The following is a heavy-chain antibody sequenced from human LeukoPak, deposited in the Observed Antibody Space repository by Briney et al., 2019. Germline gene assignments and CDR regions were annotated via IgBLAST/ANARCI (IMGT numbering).Heavy chain of an antibody. Sequence: GASVKVSCKASGYTFTSYGITWVRQAPGQGLEWMGWISASNGDTNYAQKLQGRVTMTTDTPTSTAYMELRSLRSEDTAVYYCARTYYYDSSGYGEGYFDYWGQGTLVTVSS. CDR3: ARTYYYDSSGYGEGYFDY. CDR1: GYTFTSYG. V-gene: IGHV1-18*01. D-gene: IGHD3-22*01. CDR2: ISASNGDT. J-gene: IGHJ4*02.